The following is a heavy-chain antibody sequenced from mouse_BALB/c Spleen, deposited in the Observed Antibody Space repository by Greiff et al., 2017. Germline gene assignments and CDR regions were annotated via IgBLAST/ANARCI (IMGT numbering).Heavy chain of an antibody. CDR1: GYTFTSNT. V-gene: IGHV1-4*01. D-gene: IGHD1-1*01. CDR2: INPSSGYT. Sequence: QVQLQQSGAELARPGASVKMSCKASGYTFTSNTMHWVKQRPGQGLEWIGYINPSSGYTNYNQKFKDKATLTADKSSSTAYMQLSSLTSEDSAVYYCARGSSYVLWYFDVWGAGTTVTVSS. CDR3: ARGSSYVLWYFDV. J-gene: IGHJ1*01.